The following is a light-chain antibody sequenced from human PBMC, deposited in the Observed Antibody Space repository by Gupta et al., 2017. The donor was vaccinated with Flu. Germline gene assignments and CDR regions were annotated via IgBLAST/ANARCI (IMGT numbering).Light chain of an antibody. CDR2: DDS. V-gene: IGLV3-21*02. Sequence: SSELPQPPSVSVAPGQTAWITCGGNNIGSNSVHWCQQRPGQAPVLVVYDDSDRPSGIPERFSGSNSGNTAILTVSRVEAGDEADYYCQVWDGDDDLVVFGGGIKLTVL. CDR1: NIGSNS. J-gene: IGLJ2*01. CDR3: QVWDGDDDLVV.